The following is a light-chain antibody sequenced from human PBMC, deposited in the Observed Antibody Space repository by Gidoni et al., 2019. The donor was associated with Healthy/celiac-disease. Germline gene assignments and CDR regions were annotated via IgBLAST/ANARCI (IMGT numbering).Light chain of an antibody. CDR3: QQYNSYSLT. V-gene: IGKV1-5*03. Sequence: DHQMNQSPSTLSASVGDRVTITCRASQSISSWLAWYQQKPGKAPKLLIYKASSLESGVPSRFSGSGSGTEFTLTISSLQPDDFATYYCQQYNSYSLTFGQGTKVEIK. J-gene: IGKJ1*01. CDR1: QSISSW. CDR2: KAS.